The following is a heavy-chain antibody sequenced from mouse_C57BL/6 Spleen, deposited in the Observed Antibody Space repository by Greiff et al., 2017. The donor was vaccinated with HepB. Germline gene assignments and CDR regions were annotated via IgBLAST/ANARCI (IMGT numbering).Heavy chain of an antibody. CDR3: AREGYYGRYAMDY. D-gene: IGHD1-2*01. V-gene: IGHV3-6*01. CDR1: GYSITSGYY. J-gene: IGHJ4*01. Sequence: EVQLVESGPGLVKPSQSLSLTCSVTGYSITSGYYWNWIRQFPGNKLEWMGYISYDGSNNYNPSLKNRISITRDTSKNQFFLKLNSVTTEDTATYYCAREGYYGRYAMDYWGQGTSVTVSS. CDR2: ISYDGSN.